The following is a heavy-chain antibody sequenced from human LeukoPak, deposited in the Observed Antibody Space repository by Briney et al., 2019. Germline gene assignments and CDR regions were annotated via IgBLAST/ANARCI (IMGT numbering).Heavy chain of an antibody. CDR3: ARERDLGGYDHLAY. D-gene: IGHD5-12*01. Sequence: SETLSLTCTVSGGSISSYYWSWIRQPPGKGLEWIGYIYYSGSTNYNPSLKSRVTISVDTSKNQFSLKLSSVTAADTAVYYCARERDLGGYDHLAYWGQGTLVTGSS. CDR1: GGSISSYY. V-gene: IGHV4-59*01. CDR2: IYYSGST. J-gene: IGHJ4*02.